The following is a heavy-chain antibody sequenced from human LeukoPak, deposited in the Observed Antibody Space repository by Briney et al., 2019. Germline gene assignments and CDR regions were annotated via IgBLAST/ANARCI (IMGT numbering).Heavy chain of an antibody. V-gene: IGHV4-59*08. D-gene: IGHD6-13*01. Sequence: SETLSLTCTVSGGSISSYYWSWIRQHPGQGLEWIGYIYYSGSTNYNPSLKSRVTISVDTSKNQFSLKLSSVTAADTAVYYCARTYSSPKYYYGMDVWGQGTTVTVSS. CDR1: GGSISSYY. CDR3: ARTYSSPKYYYGMDV. CDR2: IYYSGST. J-gene: IGHJ6*02.